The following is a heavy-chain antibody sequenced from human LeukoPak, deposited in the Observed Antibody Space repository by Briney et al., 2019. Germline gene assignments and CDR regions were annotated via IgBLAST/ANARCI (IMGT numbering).Heavy chain of an antibody. CDR3: ARHKAERGSSGYDWGAFDV. CDR2: IYPDDSDT. CDR1: GYRFNNYW. V-gene: IGHV5-51*01. J-gene: IGHJ3*01. D-gene: IGHD5-12*01. Sequence: GESLRISCKNSGYRFNNYWIGWVRQMPGKGLEWMGIIYPDDSDTRYSPSFQGQVTISADKSISTAYLQWSSLKASDTAMYYCARHKAERGSSGYDWGAFDVWGQGTMVTVSS.